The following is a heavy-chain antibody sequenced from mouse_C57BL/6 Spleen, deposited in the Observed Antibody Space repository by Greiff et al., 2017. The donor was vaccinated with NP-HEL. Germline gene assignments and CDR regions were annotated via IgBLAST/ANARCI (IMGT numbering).Heavy chain of an antibody. CDR3: ARWDYYDYDWYFDV. D-gene: IGHD2-4*01. CDR1: GYAFSSSW. J-gene: IGHJ1*03. CDR2: IYPGDGDT. V-gene: IGHV1-82*01. Sequence: QVQLQQSGPELVKPGASVKISCKASGYAFSSSWMNWVKQRPGKGLEWIGRIYPGDGDTNYNGKFKGKATLTEDKSSRTADMQLSSLTSEDSAVYFGARWDYYDYDWYFDVWGTGTTVTVSS.